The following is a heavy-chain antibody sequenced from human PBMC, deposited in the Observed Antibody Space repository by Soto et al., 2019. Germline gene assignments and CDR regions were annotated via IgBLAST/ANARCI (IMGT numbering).Heavy chain of an antibody. CDR2: IIPIFGTT. CDR3: AKDGGADGYFGNWLDP. Sequence: QVHLVQSGAEVKKPGSSVNVSCKASGGTFSNYAITWVRQAPGQGLEWVGRIIPIFGTTNVAQKFQGRVTITADESTTTAYMELSGLRSDDTAVYYCAKDGGADGYFGNWLDPWGQGTLFTVSS. J-gene: IGHJ5*02. V-gene: IGHV1-69*15. CDR1: GGTFSNYA. D-gene: IGHD5-12*01.